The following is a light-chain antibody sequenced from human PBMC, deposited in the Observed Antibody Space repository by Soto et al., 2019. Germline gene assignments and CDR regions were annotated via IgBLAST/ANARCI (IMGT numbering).Light chain of an antibody. CDR1: QSISYN. V-gene: IGKV3-11*01. CDR3: QQRGDWPLYT. CDR2: DAS. Sequence: EIVLTQSPATLSLSPGERATLSCRASQSISYNLPWYQQKPGQAPRLLIYDASNRATGVPARFSGSGSGTDFTLSISSLEPEDFAVYYCQQRGDWPLYTFGQWSRLEIK. J-gene: IGKJ2*01.